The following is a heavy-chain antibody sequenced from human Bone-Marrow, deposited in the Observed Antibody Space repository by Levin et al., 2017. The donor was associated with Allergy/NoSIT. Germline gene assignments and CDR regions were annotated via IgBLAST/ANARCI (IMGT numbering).Heavy chain of an antibody. CDR2: LGASGGDDS. V-gene: IGHV3-23*01. D-gene: IGHD2/OR15-2a*01. CDR3: AKTFYASGWYYFDY. J-gene: IGHJ4*02. Sequence: PGGSLRLSCVASGFTFSTYAMSWLRQAPGGGLECVSILGASGGDDSYYADSLKGRFTISRDTSKNTLYLQMNSLRAEDTALYYCAKTFYASGWYYFDYWGQGALVTVSS. CDR1: GFTFSTYA.